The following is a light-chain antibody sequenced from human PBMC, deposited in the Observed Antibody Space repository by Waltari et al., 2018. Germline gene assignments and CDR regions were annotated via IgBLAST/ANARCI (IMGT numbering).Light chain of an antibody. V-gene: IGLV2-14*01. CDR1: SSDVGGYNY. CDR3: NSYASSSTSWV. Sequence: QSALTQPASVSGSPGQSITISCTGTSSDVGGYNYVSCYQQHPGKAPKLMIYEVSNRPSGVSNRFSGSKSGSTASLTISGLQAEDEADYYCNSYASSSTSWVFGGGTKLTVL. J-gene: IGLJ3*02. CDR2: EVS.